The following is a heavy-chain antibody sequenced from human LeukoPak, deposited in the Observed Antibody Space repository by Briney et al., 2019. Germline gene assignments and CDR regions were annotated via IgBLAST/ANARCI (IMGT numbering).Heavy chain of an antibody. Sequence: GSSVKVSCKASGYTFTSYDINWVRQATGQGLEWMGWMNPNSGNTGYAQKFQGRVTMTRNTSISTAYMELSSLRSEDTAVYYCARVASGSWYIRWFDPWGQGTLVTVSS. CDR1: GYTFTSYD. D-gene: IGHD6-13*01. V-gene: IGHV1-8*01. CDR3: ARVASGSWYIRWFDP. CDR2: MNPNSGNT. J-gene: IGHJ5*02.